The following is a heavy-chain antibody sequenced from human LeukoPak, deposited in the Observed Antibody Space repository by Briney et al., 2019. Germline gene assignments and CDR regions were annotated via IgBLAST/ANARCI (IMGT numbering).Heavy chain of an antibody. CDR1: GGTFSSYP. CDR3: ARARSGPYGSGSLDAFDI. D-gene: IGHD3-10*01. V-gene: IGHV1-69*06. J-gene: IGHJ3*02. CDR2: IIPMFDTA. Sequence: ASVKVSCKASGGTFSSYPISWVRQAPGQGLEWMGGIIPMFDTADFAQKFQGRVTITEDTSTSTAYMQLSSLRSEDTAVYYCARARSGPYGSGSLDAFDIWGQGTMVTVSS.